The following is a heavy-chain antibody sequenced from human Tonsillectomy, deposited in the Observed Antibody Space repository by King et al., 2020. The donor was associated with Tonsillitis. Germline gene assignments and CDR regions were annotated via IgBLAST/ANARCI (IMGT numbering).Heavy chain of an antibody. J-gene: IGHJ4*02. CDR1: GLTFSSYW. CDR2: LNQNGGEK. V-gene: IGHV3-7*03. Sequence: EVQLVESGGGLVQPGGSLRLSCAVSGLTFSSYWMSWVRQAPGKGLEWVANLNQNGGEKYYVDSVKGRFTISRDNAKNSLYLQMNSLRADDTAVYYCARDVTFGGKYWGPGTLVTVSS. CDR3: ARDVTFGGKY. D-gene: IGHD4-23*01.